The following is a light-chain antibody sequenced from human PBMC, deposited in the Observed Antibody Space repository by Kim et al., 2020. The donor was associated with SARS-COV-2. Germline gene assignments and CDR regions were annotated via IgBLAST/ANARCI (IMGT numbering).Light chain of an antibody. Sequence: PAQTASDPCAGDALPNQYAYWFQQKPGQAPVLVIYEDTERPSVIPERFSGSTSGTTVTLTISGVQAEDEADYYCQSSDSSDTFWVFGGGTQLTVL. V-gene: IGLV3-25*03. CDR2: EDT. CDR3: QSSDSSDTFWV. CDR1: ALPNQY. J-gene: IGLJ3*02.